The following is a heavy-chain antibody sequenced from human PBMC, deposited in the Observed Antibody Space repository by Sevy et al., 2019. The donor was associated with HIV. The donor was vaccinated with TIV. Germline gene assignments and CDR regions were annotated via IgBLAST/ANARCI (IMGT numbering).Heavy chain of an antibody. CDR2: IGAYNRNR. J-gene: IGHJ4*02. CDR1: GYTFASEG. V-gene: IGHV1-18*01. Sequence: ASVKVSCKASGYTFASEGISWVRQAPGQGLEWMGWIGAYNRNRNSAQKFQTRVTLTIDRSTSTAFMELRGLRSDDTAMYYCARVPTYYYGSATYFESWGLGTLVTVSS. D-gene: IGHD3-10*01. CDR3: ARVPTYYYGSATYFES.